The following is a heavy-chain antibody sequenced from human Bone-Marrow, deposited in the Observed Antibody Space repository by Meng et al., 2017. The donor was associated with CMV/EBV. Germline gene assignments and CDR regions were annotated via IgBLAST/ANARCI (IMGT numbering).Heavy chain of an antibody. V-gene: IGHV3-11*03. D-gene: IGHD6-6*01. CDR3: ARTESSSPHFDY. J-gene: IGHJ4*02. Sequence: GESLKISCAASGFTFSDYYMSWIRQAPGKGLEWVSYISSSSSYIYYADSVKGRFTISRDNSKNTLYLQMNSLRAEDTAVYYCARTESSSPHFDYWGQGTLVTVSS. CDR2: ISSSSSYI. CDR1: GFTFSDYY.